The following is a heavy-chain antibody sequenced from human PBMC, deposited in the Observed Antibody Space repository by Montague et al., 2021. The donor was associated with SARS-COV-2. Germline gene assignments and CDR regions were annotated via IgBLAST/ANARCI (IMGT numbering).Heavy chain of an antibody. Sequence: SETLSLTCTLSGGSFSTTRNYWNWIRQPPGKGLEWIGSIYYGGSTYYNPSLKSRFTIPVDSSKNHFSLNLTSVTAADTAVYSGARHKDVSGWYEDAFDVWGPGTTVIVSS. CDR1: GGSFSTTRNY. CDR2: IYYGGST. J-gene: IGHJ3*01. CDR3: ARHKDVSGWYEDAFDV. V-gene: IGHV4-39*02. D-gene: IGHD6-19*01.